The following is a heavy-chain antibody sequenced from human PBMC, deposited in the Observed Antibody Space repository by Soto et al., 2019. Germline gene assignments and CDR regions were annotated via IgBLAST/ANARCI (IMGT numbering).Heavy chain of an antibody. J-gene: IGHJ5*02. CDR1: GGSISSSSYY. Sequence: SETLSLTCTVSGGSISSSSYYWGWIRQPPGKGLEWIGSIYYSGSTYYNPSLKSRVTISVDTSKNQFSLKLSSVTAADTAVYYRASPKIAFYNWFDPWGEGTLVTVSS. CDR3: ASPKIAFYNWFDP. CDR2: IYYSGST. D-gene: IGHD3-3*02. V-gene: IGHV4-39*01.